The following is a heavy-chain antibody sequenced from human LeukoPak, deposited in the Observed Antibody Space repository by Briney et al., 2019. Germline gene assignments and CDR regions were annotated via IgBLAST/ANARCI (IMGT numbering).Heavy chain of an antibody. J-gene: IGHJ4*02. CDR2: IYTRGST. CDR3: ARGVVTATAFDY. Sequence: SETLSLTCTVSGGSVSSYYWSWIRQHPGKGLERIGYIYTRGSTNYNPSLRSRVTISLDTSKKQFSLKLSSVTAADTAVYYCARGVVTATAFDYWGQGNLVTVSS. D-gene: IGHD2-21*02. CDR1: GGSVSSYY. V-gene: IGHV4-4*09.